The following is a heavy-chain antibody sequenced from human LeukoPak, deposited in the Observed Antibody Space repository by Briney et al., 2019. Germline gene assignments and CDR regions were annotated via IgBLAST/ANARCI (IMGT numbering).Heavy chain of an antibody. CDR3: ARDAYYDSSGYYYYYGMDV. CDR2: ISSSSSYI. Sequence: GGSLRLSCAASGFTFSSYSMNWVRQAPGKGLEWVSSISSSSSYIYYADSVKGRSTISRDNAKNSLYLQMNSLRAEDTAVYYCARDAYYDSSGYYYYYGMDVWGQGTTVTVSS. D-gene: IGHD3-22*01. V-gene: IGHV3-21*01. J-gene: IGHJ6*02. CDR1: GFTFSSYS.